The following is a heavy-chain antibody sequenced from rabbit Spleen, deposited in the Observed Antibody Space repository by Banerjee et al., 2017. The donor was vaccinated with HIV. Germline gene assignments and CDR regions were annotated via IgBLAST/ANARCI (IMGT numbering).Heavy chain of an antibody. CDR3: ARDGISLVSTGWGLTRLDL. D-gene: IGHD4-1*01. V-gene: IGHV1S47*01. J-gene: IGHJ3*01. Sequence: QEQLVESGGGLVQPEGSLTLTCKASGFDFSNNAMCWVRQTPGKGPEWIACIYDGDGSTYYASWVNGRFTISRSTSLNTVTLQMTSLTAADTATYFCARDGISLVSTGWGLTRLDLWGQGTLVTVS. CDR1: GFDFSNNA. CDR2: IYDGDGST.